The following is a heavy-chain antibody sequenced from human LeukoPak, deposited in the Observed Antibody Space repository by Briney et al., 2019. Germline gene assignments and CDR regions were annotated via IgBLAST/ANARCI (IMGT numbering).Heavy chain of an antibody. CDR1: GFTFSSYR. CDR2: ISSSSSNI. CDR3: ARGPRGGNTMIVAGAFDI. J-gene: IGHJ3*02. Sequence: GGSLRLSCAASGFTFSSYRMTWVRQAPGKGLEWVSYISSSSSNIYYADSVEGRFTISRDNAKNSLYLQMNSLRDEDTAVYYCARGPRGGNTMIVAGAFDIWGQGTMVTVSS. D-gene: IGHD3-22*01. V-gene: IGHV3-48*02.